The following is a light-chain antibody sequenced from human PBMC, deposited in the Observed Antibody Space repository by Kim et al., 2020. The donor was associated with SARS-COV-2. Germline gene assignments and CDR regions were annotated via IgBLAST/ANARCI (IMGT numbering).Light chain of an antibody. CDR3: CSYASGSTLI. Sequence: GQSITISCTGTTTAVGNYNFVSWYQHHPGEAPKVLIYDVTKRPSGVSNRFFGSKSGNTASLTISGLQTEDEADYYCCSYASGSTLIFGGGTQLTVL. CDR1: TTAVGNYNF. V-gene: IGLV2-14*03. J-gene: IGLJ2*01. CDR2: DVT.